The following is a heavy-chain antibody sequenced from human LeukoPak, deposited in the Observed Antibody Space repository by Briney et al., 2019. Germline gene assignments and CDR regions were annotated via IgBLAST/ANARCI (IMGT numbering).Heavy chain of an antibody. CDR1: GGSISSYY. J-gene: IGHJ5*02. CDR2: IYYSGST. V-gene: IGHV4-59*08. D-gene: IGHD6-13*01. Sequence: SETLSLTCTVSGGSISSYYWSWIRQPPGKGLEWIGYIYYSGSTNYNPSLKSRVTISVDTSKNQFSLKLSSVTAADTAVYYCARHVKGIAAAGSRWFDPWGQGTLVTVSP. CDR3: ARHVKGIAAAGSRWFDP.